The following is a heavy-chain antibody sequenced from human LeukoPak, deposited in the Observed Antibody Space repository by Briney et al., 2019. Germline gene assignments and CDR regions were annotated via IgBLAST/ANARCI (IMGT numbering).Heavy chain of an antibody. J-gene: IGHJ4*02. V-gene: IGHV3-30*18. Sequence: GGSLRLSCAASGFTFSSYGMHWVRQAPGKGLEWVAVISNDGSNKHYGDSVKGRFTISRDNSKNTLYLQMNSLRAEDTAVYYCANSDYWGQGTLVTVSS. CDR2: ISNDGSNK. CDR3: ANSDY. CDR1: GFTFSSYG.